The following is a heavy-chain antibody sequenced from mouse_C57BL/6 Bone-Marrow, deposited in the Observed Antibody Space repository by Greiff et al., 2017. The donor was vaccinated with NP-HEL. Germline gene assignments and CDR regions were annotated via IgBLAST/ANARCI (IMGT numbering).Heavy chain of an antibody. D-gene: IGHD1-1*01. CDR1: GYTFTSYT. CDR2: INPSSGYT. CDR3: AREDYYGSSSAWFAY. J-gene: IGHJ3*01. Sequence: VQLQQSGAELARPGASVKMSCKASGYTFTSYTMHWVTQRPGQGLEWIGYINPSSGYTKYNQKFKDKATLTADKSSSTAYMQLSSLTSEDAAVYYCAREDYYGSSSAWFAYWGQGTLVTVAA. V-gene: IGHV1-4*01.